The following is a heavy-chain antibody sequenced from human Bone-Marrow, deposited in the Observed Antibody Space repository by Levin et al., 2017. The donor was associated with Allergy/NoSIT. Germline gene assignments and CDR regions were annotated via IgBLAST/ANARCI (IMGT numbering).Heavy chain of an antibody. D-gene: IGHD2-15*01. CDR3: AGPYCSDGVCYETAFEY. CDR2: ISHDGSNR. V-gene: IGHV3-30-3*01. CDR1: GFFFSNYA. Sequence: HPGGSLRLSCVGSGFFFSNYAMHWARQSPGKGLEWVAVISHDGSNRYEADSVKGRLSISRDNSKNTVYLQMNSLRSEDTAVYYCAGPYCSDGVCYETAFEYWGQGTPVIVSS. J-gene: IGHJ4*02.